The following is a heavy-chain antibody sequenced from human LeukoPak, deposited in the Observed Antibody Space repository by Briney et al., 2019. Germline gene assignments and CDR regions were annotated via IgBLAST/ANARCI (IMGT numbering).Heavy chain of an antibody. CDR2: VRTKIEGETT. D-gene: IGHD4-23*01. Sequence: GGSLRLSCAASGFNFNYVWMNWVRQAPGKGLEWVGRVRTKIEGETTDYAAPVKGRFTISRDDSKTTLFLQMNSLKTEDSAVYYCTTERNWELLRPYCSDTWAQGT. V-gene: IGHV3-15*01. J-gene: IGHJ3*01. CDR3: TTERNWELLRPYCSDT. CDR1: GFNFNYVW.